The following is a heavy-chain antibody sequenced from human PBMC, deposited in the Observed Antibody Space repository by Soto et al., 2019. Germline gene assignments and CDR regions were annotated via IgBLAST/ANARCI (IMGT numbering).Heavy chain of an antibody. Sequence: QVQLQESGPGLVKPSGTLSLTCAVSGDSITTNNWWTLVRQRPGKGLEGVGEIRHRGSTNYAPTMTGSLGISIEQSTNQFSLILTLVTTADTAVSYCARDTGHMGISVAALDYWGQGILVSVSS. J-gene: IGHJ4*02. CDR2: IRHRGST. V-gene: IGHV4-4*02. D-gene: IGHD6-19*01. CDR1: GDSITTNNW. CDR3: ARDTGHMGISVAALDY.